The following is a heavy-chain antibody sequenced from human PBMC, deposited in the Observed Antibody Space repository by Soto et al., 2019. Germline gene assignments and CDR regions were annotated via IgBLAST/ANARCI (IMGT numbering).Heavy chain of an antibody. Sequence: QVQLQEAGPGLVQPSQTLSLTCTVSGGSISSDDYYWTWVRQPPGKGLAWIGNIHDTATTSYNPSLKSRPILSVDKSSNQCPLRLKSVTSTDTAVYFCASQYYDFSSGALDFWGQGILVPVSS. CDR1: GGSISSDDYY. J-gene: IGHJ4*02. V-gene: IGHV4-30-4*01. CDR3: ASQYYDFSSGALDF. CDR2: IHDTATT. D-gene: IGHD3-3*01.